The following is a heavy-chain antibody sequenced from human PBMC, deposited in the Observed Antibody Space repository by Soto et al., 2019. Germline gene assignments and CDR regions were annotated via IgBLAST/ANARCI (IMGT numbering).Heavy chain of an antibody. V-gene: IGHV4-30-2*01. J-gene: IGHJ4*02. D-gene: IGHD1-26*01. CDR1: GGCISSGGYS. CDR2: IYHSGST. CDR3: DRAATYRPGPFDY. Sequence: SLSITCAVCGGCISSGGYSWSWIRQPPGKGLEWIGYIYHSGSTYYNPSLKSRVTISVDRSKNQFSLKLSSVTAADTAVYYCDRAATYRPGPFDYWGQGTLVTVSS.